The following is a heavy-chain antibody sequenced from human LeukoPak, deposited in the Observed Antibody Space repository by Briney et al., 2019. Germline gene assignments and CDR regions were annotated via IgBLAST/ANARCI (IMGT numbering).Heavy chain of an antibody. CDR3: ARETYNTGWYADV. CDR1: GDSINSHT. J-gene: IGHJ4*02. D-gene: IGHD6-19*01. Sequence: SETLSLTCTVSGDSINSHTWSWTRQSAEMGLEWMGRLYSSGNTDYNPAFQSRVTMSRDTSKNQFSLRLTSLTAADTAMYYCARETYNTGWYADVWGQGALVTVSS. CDR2: LYSSGNT. V-gene: IGHV4-4*07.